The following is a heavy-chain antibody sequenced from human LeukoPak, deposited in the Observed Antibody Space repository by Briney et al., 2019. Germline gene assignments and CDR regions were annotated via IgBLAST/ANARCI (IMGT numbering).Heavy chain of an antibody. Sequence: GGSLRLSCAASGFTFSSYSMNWVRQAPGKGLEWVSSISSSSSYIYYAGSVKGRFTIPRDNAKNSLYLQMNSLRAEDTAVYYCARWVTTIDYWGQGTLVTVSS. J-gene: IGHJ4*02. CDR1: GFTFSSYS. D-gene: IGHD4-17*01. CDR2: ISSSSSYI. CDR3: ARWVTTIDY. V-gene: IGHV3-21*01.